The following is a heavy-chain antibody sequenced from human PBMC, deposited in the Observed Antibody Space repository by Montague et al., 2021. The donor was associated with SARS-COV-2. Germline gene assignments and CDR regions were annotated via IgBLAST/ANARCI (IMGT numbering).Heavy chain of an antibody. J-gene: IGHJ3*02. CDR3: ARRGMGYDSSGYPPDAFDI. D-gene: IGHD3-22*01. CDR2: IYYSGST. Sequence: SETLSLTCTVSGGSISSYYWSWIRQPPGKGLEWIGYIYYSGSTNYNPSLKSQVTISVDTSKNQFSLKLSSVTAADTAVYYCARRGMGYDSSGYPPDAFDIWGQGTMVTVSS. CDR1: GGSISSYY. V-gene: IGHV4-59*01.